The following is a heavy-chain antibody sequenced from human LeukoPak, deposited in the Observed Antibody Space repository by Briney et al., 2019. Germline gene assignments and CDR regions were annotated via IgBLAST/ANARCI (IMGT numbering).Heavy chain of an antibody. J-gene: IGHJ5*02. D-gene: IGHD6-13*01. CDR1: GYTFTSYD. CDR3: APKYSSSWYSWFDP. V-gene: IGHV1-8*01. CDR2: MNPNSGNT. Sequence: ASVKVSCKASGYTFTSYDINWVRQATGQGLEWMGWMNPNSGNTGYAQKFQGRVTMTRNTSISTAYTELSSLRSEDTAVYYCAPKYSSSWYSWFDPWGQGTLVTVSS.